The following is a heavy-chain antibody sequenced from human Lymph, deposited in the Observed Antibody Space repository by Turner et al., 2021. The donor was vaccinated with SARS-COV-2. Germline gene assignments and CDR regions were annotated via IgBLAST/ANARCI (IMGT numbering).Heavy chain of an antibody. V-gene: IGHV3-30*04. Sequence: QVHLVESGGGVVQPGRSLRCSCSASGFTFSTYAIHWVRQAPGKGLECVAVISYDGFNKYYSDSVKGQFTISRDNSKNTLYLQMSSLRAEDTAVYYCARGSGSYLSAFDIWGQGTMVTVSS. J-gene: IGHJ3*02. D-gene: IGHD1-26*01. CDR3: ARGSGSYLSAFDI. CDR1: GFTFSTYA. CDR2: ISYDGFNK.